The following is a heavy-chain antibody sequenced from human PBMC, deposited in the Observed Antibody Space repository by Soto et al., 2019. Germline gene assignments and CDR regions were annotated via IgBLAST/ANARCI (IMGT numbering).Heavy chain of an antibody. CDR2: IIPIFGTA. D-gene: IGHD6-6*01. CDR1: GGTFSSYA. J-gene: IGHJ6*02. CDR3: ARSGRAYSSSSPFDYYYGMDV. Sequence: QVQLVQSGAAVKKPGSSVKVSCKASGGTFSSYAISWVRQAPGQGLEWMGGIIPIFGTANYAQKFQGRVTITADESTSTAYMELSSLRSEDTAVYYCARSGRAYSSSSPFDYYYGMDVWGQGTTVTVSS. V-gene: IGHV1-69*12.